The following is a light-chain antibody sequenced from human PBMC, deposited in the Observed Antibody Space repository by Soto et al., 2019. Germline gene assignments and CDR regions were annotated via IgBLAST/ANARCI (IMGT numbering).Light chain of an antibody. Sequence: EIVLTQAPGTLSLSPGERATLSCRASQSVSSSRLAWYQQKPGQAPGLLIYGASSRATDIPDRFSGTGSGTDFTLAISRLEPEDYAVYYCQQYGSLPWTFGQGTKVDIK. CDR3: QQYGSLPWT. V-gene: IGKV3-20*01. CDR1: QSVSSSR. J-gene: IGKJ1*01. CDR2: GAS.